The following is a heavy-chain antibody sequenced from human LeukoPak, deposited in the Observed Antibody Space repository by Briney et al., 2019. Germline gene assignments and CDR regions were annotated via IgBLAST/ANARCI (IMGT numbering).Heavy chain of an antibody. CDR2: IYTSGST. V-gene: IGHV4-61*02. Sequence: SQTLSLTCTVSGGSISSGNYYWSWIRKPAGKGLEWIGRIYTSGSTNYNPSLKSRVTISVDTSKNQFSLKLSSVTAADTAVYYCAREGDYYDTSGTLDYWAREPWSPSPQ. CDR3: AREGDYYDTSGTLDY. D-gene: IGHD3-22*01. J-gene: IGHJ4*02. CDR1: GGSISSGNYY.